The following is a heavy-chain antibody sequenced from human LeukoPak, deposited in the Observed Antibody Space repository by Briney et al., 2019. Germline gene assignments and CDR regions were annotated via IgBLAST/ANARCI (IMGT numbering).Heavy chain of an antibody. CDR3: VRLRRNSDSSGFYYYYDF. CDR2: LSVRSNYI. Sequence: GGSLRLSCLASGYTFSSYSINWVRQAPGKGLEWVSSLSVRSNYIYYADSVRGRFPISRDDARDSLYLQMNSLRAEDTAVYYCVRLRRNSDSSGFYYYYDFWGQGTLVSVSS. CDR1: GYTFSSYS. V-gene: IGHV3-21*01. D-gene: IGHD3-22*01. J-gene: IGHJ4*02.